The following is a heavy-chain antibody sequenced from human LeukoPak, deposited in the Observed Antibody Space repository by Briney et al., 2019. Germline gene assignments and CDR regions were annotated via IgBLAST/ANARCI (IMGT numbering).Heavy chain of an antibody. Sequence: GRSLRLSCAASGFTFSSYAINWVRQAPGKGLEWFSSISASGDGSYYALSVKGRFTISRDNPKNTLFLQMNSLRAEDTAVYYCAKATDDYSRRGIDYWGQGTLVTVSS. CDR1: GFTFSSYA. D-gene: IGHD4-11*01. J-gene: IGHJ4*02. CDR2: ISASGDGS. V-gene: IGHV3-23*01. CDR3: AKATDDYSRRGIDY.